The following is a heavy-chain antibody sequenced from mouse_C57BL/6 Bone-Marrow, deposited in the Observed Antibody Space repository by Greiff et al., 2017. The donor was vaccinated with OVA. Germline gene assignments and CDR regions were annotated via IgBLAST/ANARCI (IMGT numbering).Heavy chain of an antibody. CDR2: IYPRSGNT. J-gene: IGHJ1*03. CDR1: GYTFTSYG. CDR3: ANSNWYFDV. V-gene: IGHV1-81*01. Sequence: QVQLKESGAELARPGASVKLSCKASGYTFTSYGISWVKQRPGQGLEWIGEIYPRSGNTYYNEKFKGKATLTADKSSSTAYMELRSLTSEDSAVYFCANSNWYFDVWGTGTTVTVSS.